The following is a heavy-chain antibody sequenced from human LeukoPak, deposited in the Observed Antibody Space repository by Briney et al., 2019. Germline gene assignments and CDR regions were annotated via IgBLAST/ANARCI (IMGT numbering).Heavy chain of an antibody. Sequence: GASVKVSCKASGGTFSSYAISWVRQAPGQGLEWMGRIIPILGIANYAQKFQGRVTITADKSTSTAYMELSSLRSEDTAVYYCARARIQLRYYYGMDVWGQGTTVTVSS. CDR3: ARARIQLRYYYGMDV. CDR1: GGTFSSYA. CDR2: IIPILGIA. J-gene: IGHJ6*02. D-gene: IGHD5-18*01. V-gene: IGHV1-69*04.